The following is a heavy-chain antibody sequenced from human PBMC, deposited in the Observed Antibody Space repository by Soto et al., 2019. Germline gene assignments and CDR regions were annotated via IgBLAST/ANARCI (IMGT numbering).Heavy chain of an antibody. Sequence: EVQLVESGGGLVQPGGSLRLSCAASGLTGSSYHMSWVRQTPGKGLEWVSGIYSGGGIYYADSVKGRFTISRDNSKNASYLQMNSLRVDDTAVYYCSRDRALSGGSGRSGCWFDPWGQGTLVTVSS. V-gene: IGHV3-53*01. D-gene: IGHD6-19*01. CDR3: SRDRALSGGSGRSGCWFDP. J-gene: IGHJ5*02. CDR2: IYSGGGI. CDR1: GLTGSSYH.